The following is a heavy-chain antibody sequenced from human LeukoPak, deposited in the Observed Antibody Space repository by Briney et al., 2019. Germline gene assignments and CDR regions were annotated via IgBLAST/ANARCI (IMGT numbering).Heavy chain of an antibody. Sequence: ASVKVSCKASGYTFTGYYMHWVRQAPGQGLEWMGWINPNSGGTNYAQKFQGRVTTTRDTSISTAYMELSRLRSDDTAVYYCARSTYSSSHFFDYWGQGTLVTVSS. D-gene: IGHD6-6*01. CDR1: GYTFTGYY. V-gene: IGHV1-2*02. CDR2: INPNSGGT. J-gene: IGHJ4*02. CDR3: ARSTYSSSHFFDY.